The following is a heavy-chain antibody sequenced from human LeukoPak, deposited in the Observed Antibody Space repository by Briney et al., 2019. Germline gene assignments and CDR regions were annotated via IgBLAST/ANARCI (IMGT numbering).Heavy chain of an antibody. CDR2: IYYSGST. CDR1: GGSISSYY. Sequence: SETLSLTCTVSGGSISSYYWSWIRQPPGKGLEWIGYIYYSGSTNYNPSLKSRVTISVDTSKNQFSLKLSSVTAADTAVYYCARVRLEMATKGYYYYMDVWGKGTTVTVSS. CDR3: ARVRLEMATKGYYYYMDV. V-gene: IGHV4-59*01. J-gene: IGHJ6*03. D-gene: IGHD5-24*01.